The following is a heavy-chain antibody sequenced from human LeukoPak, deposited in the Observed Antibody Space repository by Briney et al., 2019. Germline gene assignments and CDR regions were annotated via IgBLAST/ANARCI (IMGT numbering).Heavy chain of an antibody. J-gene: IGHJ3*02. CDR3: AREAERWPIDAFGI. V-gene: IGHV4-61*01. Sequence: PETLPLTCTVSGGTVSSGSYYWRWIRQPPGKGLEWIGYIYYSGSTNYNPSLKSRVTISVDTSKNQFSLKLSSVTAADTAVYYCAREAERWPIDAFGIWGQGTMVTVSS. CDR1: GGTVSSGSYY. D-gene: IGHD5-24*01. CDR2: IYYSGST.